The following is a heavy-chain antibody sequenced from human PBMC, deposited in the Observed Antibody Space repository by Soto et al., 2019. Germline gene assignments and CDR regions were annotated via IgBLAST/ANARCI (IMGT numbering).Heavy chain of an antibody. CDR2: ISGSGGST. Sequence: GGSLRLSCAASGFTCSSYAMSWVRQAPGKGLEWVSAISGSGGSTYYADSVKGRFTISRDNSKNTLYLQMNSLRAEDTAVYYCAKLSSGWIAEPDDYWGQGTLVTVSS. J-gene: IGHJ4*02. D-gene: IGHD6-19*01. V-gene: IGHV3-23*01. CDR3: AKLSSGWIAEPDDY. CDR1: GFTCSSYA.